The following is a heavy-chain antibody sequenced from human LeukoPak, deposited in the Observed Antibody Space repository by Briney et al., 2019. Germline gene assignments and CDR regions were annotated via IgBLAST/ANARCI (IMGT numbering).Heavy chain of an antibody. CDR1: GYTFTSYA. CDR3: ARGAYSGPVGFFDY. J-gene: IGHJ4*02. V-gene: IGHV1-3*01. D-gene: IGHD1-26*01. CDR2: INAGNGNT. Sequence: GASVKVSCKASGYTFTSYAMHWVRQAPGQRLEWMGWINAGNGNTKYSQRFQGRVTITRDTSASTAYMELSSLRSEDTAVYYCARGAYSGPVGFFDYWGQGTLVTVSS.